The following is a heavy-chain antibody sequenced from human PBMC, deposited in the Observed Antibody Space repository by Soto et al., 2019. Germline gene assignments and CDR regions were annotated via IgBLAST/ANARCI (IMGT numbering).Heavy chain of an antibody. CDR2: ISTYNANT. CDR1: GYIFSNYG. V-gene: IGHV1-18*01. Sequence: ASVKVSCKASGYIFSNYGISWVRQAPGQGLEWMGWISTYNANTYYAQKFQGRVTMTTDTSTSTAYMELRSLRSDDTAVFYCARGRDDSSWSSAESLQYWGQGTLVTVS. CDR3: ARGRDDSSWSSAESLQY. D-gene: IGHD6-13*01. J-gene: IGHJ1*01.